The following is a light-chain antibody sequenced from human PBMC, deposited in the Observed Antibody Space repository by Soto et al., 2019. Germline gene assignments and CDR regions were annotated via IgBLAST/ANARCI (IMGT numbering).Light chain of an antibody. CDR3: QQSYTTPRT. CDR2: AAS. CDR1: QSISTF. J-gene: IGKJ1*01. V-gene: IGKV1-39*01. Sequence: DIQMTQSPSSLSASVGDRVSVTCRASQSISTFLNWYQQRPGEAPKLLIYAASGLQSGVPSRFSGSGSGADFTLTIGSLQPEDFATYYCQQSYTTPRTFRQGTKVEVK.